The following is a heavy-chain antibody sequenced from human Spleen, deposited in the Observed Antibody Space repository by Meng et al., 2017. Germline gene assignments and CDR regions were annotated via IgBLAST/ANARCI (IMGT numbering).Heavy chain of an antibody. V-gene: IGHV3-23*01. Sequence: GGSLRLSCAATGFTFNSDAVRWVRQAPGKVLEWDSVISGSGSGTTYYADSVKGRFTISRDNSKNTLYLQMNSLRAEDTAVYYCARRNYWGQGTLVTVSS. CDR3: ARRNY. J-gene: IGHJ4*02. CDR1: GFTFNSDA. CDR2: ISGSGSGTT.